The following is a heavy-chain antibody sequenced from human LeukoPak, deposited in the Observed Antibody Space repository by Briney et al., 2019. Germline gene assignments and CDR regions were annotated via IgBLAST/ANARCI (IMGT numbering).Heavy chain of an antibody. V-gene: IGHV1-18*01. D-gene: IGHD3-22*01. Sequence: ASVKVSCKASGYTFTSYGISWVRQAPGQGLEWMGWISAYNGNTNYAQKLQGRVTMTTDTSTGTAYMELRSLRSDDTAVYYCARDGEMYYYDSSGYNDYWGQGTLVTVSS. CDR2: ISAYNGNT. CDR3: ARDGEMYYYDSSGYNDY. CDR1: GYTFTSYG. J-gene: IGHJ4*02.